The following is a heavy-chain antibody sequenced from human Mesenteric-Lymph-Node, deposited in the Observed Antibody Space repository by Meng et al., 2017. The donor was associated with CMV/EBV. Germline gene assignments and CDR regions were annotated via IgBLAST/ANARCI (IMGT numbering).Heavy chain of an antibody. V-gene: IGHV3-20*04. D-gene: IGHD3-10*01. J-gene: IGHJ5*02. Sequence: GGSLRLSCAASGFTFDVYGMSWVRQAPGKGLEWVSGINWNGGSTGYADSVKGRFTISRDNAKNSLYLQMNSLRAEDTALYYCARAYYYGSGSYYNQGNWFDPWGQGTLVTVSS. CDR1: GFTFDVYG. CDR2: INWNGGST. CDR3: ARAYYYGSGSYYNQGNWFDP.